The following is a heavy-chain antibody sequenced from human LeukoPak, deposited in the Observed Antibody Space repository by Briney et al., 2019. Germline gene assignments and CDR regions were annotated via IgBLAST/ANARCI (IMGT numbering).Heavy chain of an antibody. CDR1: GGSISSYY. D-gene: IGHD6-19*01. V-gene: IGHV4-59*01. J-gene: IGHJ3*02. CDR2: IYYSGST. Sequence: PSETLSLTCTVSGGSISSYYWSWIRQPPGKGLEWIGYIYYSGSTNYNPSLKSRVTISVDTSKNQFSLKLSSVTAADTAVYYCARGGAVAGRFGFSVLPDAFDIWGQGTMVTVSS. CDR3: ARGGAVAGRFGFSVLPDAFDI.